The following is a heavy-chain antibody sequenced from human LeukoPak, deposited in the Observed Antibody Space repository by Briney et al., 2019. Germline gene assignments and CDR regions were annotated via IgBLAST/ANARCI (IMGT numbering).Heavy chain of an antibody. J-gene: IGHJ4*02. CDR1: GFTFSSHW. CDR2: ISGSGDNT. CDR3: AKGSYYDSSGSFYFDY. D-gene: IGHD3-22*01. V-gene: IGHV3-23*01. Sequence: GGSLRLSCAASGFTFSSHWMTWVRQAPGKGLEWVSGISGSGDNTYYADSVKGRFTISRDNSKNTLYVQVNSLGTEDTAAYYCAKGSYYDSSGSFYFDYWGQGTLVTVSS.